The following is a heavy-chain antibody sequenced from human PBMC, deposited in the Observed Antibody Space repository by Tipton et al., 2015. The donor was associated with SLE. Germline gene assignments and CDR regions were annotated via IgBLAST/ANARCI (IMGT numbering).Heavy chain of an antibody. J-gene: IGHJ5*02. D-gene: IGHD2-21*02. CDR2: IWYDGSNK. Sequence: RSLRLSCAASGFTFSSYGMHWVRQAPGKGLEWVAVIWYDGSNKYYADSVKGRFTISRDNSKSTLYLQMNSLRAEDTAIYYCAKGCGSNCYSMMSWGQGTLVTGPS. CDR3: AKGCGSNCYSMMS. CDR1: GFTFSSYG. V-gene: IGHV3-33*06.